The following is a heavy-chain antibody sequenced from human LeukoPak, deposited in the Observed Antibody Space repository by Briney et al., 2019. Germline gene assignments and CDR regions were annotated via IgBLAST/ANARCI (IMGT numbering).Heavy chain of an antibody. Sequence: GGSLRLSCTASGFTFGDYAMSWVRQAPGKGLEWVGLIRSKAYGGTTEYAASVKGRFTISRDDSKSIAYLQMNSLKTEDTAVYYCTRVGCSSTSCYFNYWGQGTLVTVSS. J-gene: IGHJ4*02. D-gene: IGHD2-2*01. CDR1: GFTFGDYA. CDR3: TRVGCSSTSCYFNY. CDR2: IRSKAYGGTT. V-gene: IGHV3-49*04.